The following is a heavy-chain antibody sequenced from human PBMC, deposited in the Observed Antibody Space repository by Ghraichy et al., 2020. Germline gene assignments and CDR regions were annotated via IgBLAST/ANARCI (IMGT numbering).Heavy chain of an antibody. D-gene: IGHD2-2*01. CDR2: ISGSGGST. Sequence: GGSLRLSCAASGFTFSSYAMSWVRQAPGKGLEWVSAISGSGGSTYYADSVKGRFTISRDNSKNTLYLQMNSLRAEDTAVYYCANWGRGVVVPAAKASWNGMDGWGQGTTVTVSS. CDR3: ANWGRGVVVPAAKASWNGMDG. V-gene: IGHV3-23*01. J-gene: IGHJ6*02. CDR1: GFTFSSYA.